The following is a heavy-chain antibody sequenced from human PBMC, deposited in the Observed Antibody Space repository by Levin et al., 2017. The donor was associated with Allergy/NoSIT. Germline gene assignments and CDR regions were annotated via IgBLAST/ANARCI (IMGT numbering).Heavy chain of an antibody. V-gene: IGHV3-43*01. CDR1: GFTFDDYT. CDR2: ISWDGGST. J-gene: IGHJ4*02. D-gene: IGHD3-10*01. CDR3: AKDQNYGSGIGTFDY. Sequence: GGSLRLSCAASGFTFDDYTMHWVRQAPGKGLEWVSLISWDGGSTYYADSVKGRFTISRDNSKNSLYLQMNSLRTEDTALYYCAKDQNYGSGIGTFDYWGQGTLVTVSS.